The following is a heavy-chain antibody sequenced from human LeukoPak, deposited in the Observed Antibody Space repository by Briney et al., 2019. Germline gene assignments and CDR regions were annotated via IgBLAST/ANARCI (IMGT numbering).Heavy chain of an antibody. CDR1: GGTFSSYA. J-gene: IGHJ5*02. CDR3: ARLGRRSGYHNWFDP. Sequence: GASVKVSCKASGGTFSSYAISWVRQAPGQGLEWMGGIIPIFGTANYAQKFQGRVTITADKSTSTAYMELRSLRSDDTAVYYCARLGRRSGYHNWFDPWGQGTLVTVSS. V-gene: IGHV1-69*06. CDR2: IIPIFGTA. D-gene: IGHD3-3*01.